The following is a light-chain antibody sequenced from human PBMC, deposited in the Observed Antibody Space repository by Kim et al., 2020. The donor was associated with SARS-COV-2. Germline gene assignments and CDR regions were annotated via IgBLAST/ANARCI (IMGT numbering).Light chain of an antibody. V-gene: IGLV1-44*01. J-gene: IGLJ3*02. CDR2: SHN. CDR3: ESWDDSLNGRV. Sequence: QSVLTQPPSASGTPGQRVTISCSGSYSNIGINTVNWYQQFPGTAPKLLIYSHNQRPSGVPDRFSGSTSGTSASLAISGLQSEDEADYYCESWDDSLNGRVFGGGTKLTVL. CDR1: YSNIGINT.